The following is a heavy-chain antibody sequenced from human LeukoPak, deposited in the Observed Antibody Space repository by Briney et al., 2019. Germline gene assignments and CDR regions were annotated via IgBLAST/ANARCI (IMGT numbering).Heavy chain of an antibody. CDR3: ARGNEGNYFDY. Sequence: GGSLRLSCAASGFTFSSYGMHWVRQAPGKGPEWVSVIYSGGSAYYADSVKGRFTISRDNSKNILYLQMNSLRAEDTAVYFCARGNEGNYFDYWGQGTLVTVSS. D-gene: IGHD1-1*01. J-gene: IGHJ4*02. CDR2: IYSGGSA. CDR1: GFTFSSYG. V-gene: IGHV3-66*01.